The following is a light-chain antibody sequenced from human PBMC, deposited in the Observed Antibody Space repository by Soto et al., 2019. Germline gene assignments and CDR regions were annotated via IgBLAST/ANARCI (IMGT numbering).Light chain of an antibody. CDR1: QSVSSY. CDR2: GIS. Sequence: EIVLTQSPATLSLSPGERATLSCRASQSVSSYLAWYQQKPGQAPRLLIYGISSRATGVPDRFSGSGSGTDFTLTISRLEPEDFAVYYCQQFGASLTWTFGQGTKVDIK. CDR3: QQFGASLTWT. J-gene: IGKJ1*01. V-gene: IGKV3-20*01.